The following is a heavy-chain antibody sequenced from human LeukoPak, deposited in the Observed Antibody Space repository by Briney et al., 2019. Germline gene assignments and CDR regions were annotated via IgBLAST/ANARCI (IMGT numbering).Heavy chain of an antibody. CDR2: TSDSGGHT. Sequence: PSETLSLTCTVSGGSISGYYWNWLRQPPGQGLEWIGYTSDSGGHTDYKPSLKSRVAISVDTSKNQFSLKLTSATAADTAVYYCARQPRERGTVNPPFDYWGQGTLVTVS. J-gene: IGHJ4*02. D-gene: IGHD4-17*01. V-gene: IGHV4-59*01. CDR3: ARQPRERGTVNPPFDY. CDR1: GGSISGYY.